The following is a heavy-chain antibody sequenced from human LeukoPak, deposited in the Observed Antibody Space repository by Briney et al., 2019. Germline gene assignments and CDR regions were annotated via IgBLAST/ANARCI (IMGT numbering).Heavy chain of an antibody. CDR2: ISPYIANT. V-gene: IGHV1-18*01. Sequence: ASVKVSCKASGYTFTSYGIIWVRQAPGQGLEWMGWISPYIANTNYAQKFQGRVSMTTDTSTSTAYMELRSLRSDDTAVYYCARAHGDIVVVPVALNWIDPWGQGTLVTVSS. CDR1: GYTFTSYG. J-gene: IGHJ5*02. D-gene: IGHD2-2*01. CDR3: ARAHGDIVVVPVALNWIDP.